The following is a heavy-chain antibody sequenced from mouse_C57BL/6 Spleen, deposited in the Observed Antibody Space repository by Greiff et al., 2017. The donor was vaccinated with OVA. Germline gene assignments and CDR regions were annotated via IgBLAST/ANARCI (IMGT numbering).Heavy chain of an antibody. CDR2: INPNNGGT. D-gene: IGHD3-2*02. J-gene: IGHJ1*03. Sequence: VQLQQSGPELVKPGASVKISCKASGYTFTDYYMNWVKQSHGKSLEWIGDINPNNGGTSYNQKFKGKATLTVDKSSSTAYMELRSLTSEDSAVYYCARDSSGDWYFDVWGTGTTVTVSS. CDR3: ARDSSGDWYFDV. V-gene: IGHV1-26*01. CDR1: GYTFTDYY.